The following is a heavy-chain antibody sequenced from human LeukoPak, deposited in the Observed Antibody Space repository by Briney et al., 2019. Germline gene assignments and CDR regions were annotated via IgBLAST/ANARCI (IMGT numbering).Heavy chain of an antibody. Sequence: QTGGSLRLSCAASGFTFSSYWMSWVRQAPGKGLEWVSYISSSSSTIYYADSVKGRFTISRDNAKNSLYLQMNSLRAEDTAVYYCARDVDYWGQGTLVTVSS. J-gene: IGHJ4*02. CDR2: ISSSSSTI. CDR1: GFTFSSYW. CDR3: ARDVDY. V-gene: IGHV3-48*01.